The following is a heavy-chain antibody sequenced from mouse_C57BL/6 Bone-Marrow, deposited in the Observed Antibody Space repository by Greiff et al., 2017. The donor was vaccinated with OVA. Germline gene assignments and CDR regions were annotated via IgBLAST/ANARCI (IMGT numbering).Heavy chain of an antibody. CDR2: IYPGNSDT. CDR1: GYTFTSYW. Sequence: VQLQQSGTVLARPGASVKMSCKTSGYTFTSYWMHWVKQRPGQGLEWIGAIYPGNSDTSYNQKFKGKAKLTAVTSAITAYMELSSLPNEDSAVYYCTVPEKEFYFDYWGQGTTLTVSS. D-gene: IGHD5-1*01. J-gene: IGHJ2*01. V-gene: IGHV1-5*01. CDR3: TVPEKEFYFDY.